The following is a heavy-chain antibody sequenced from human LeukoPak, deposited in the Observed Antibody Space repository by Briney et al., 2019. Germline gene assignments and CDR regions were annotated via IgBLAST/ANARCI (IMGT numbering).Heavy chain of an antibody. CDR3: AREVYSSSWYGHYYYYYMDV. CDR2: IIPIFGTA. D-gene: IGHD6-13*01. V-gene: IGHV1-69*05. Sequence: VSCKXSGGTXISYAISWVRQAPGQGGEGMGGIIPIFGTANYAQKFQGRGTITTDEYKRTAYMELSSLRSEDTAVYYCAREVYSSSWYGHYYYYYMDVWGKGTTVTVSS. CDR1: GGTXISYA. J-gene: IGHJ6*03.